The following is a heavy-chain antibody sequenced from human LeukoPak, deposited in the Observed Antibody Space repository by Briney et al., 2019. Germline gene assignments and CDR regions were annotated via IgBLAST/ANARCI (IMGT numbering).Heavy chain of an antibody. J-gene: IGHJ4*02. D-gene: IGHD3-3*01. CDR1: GFTFSSYS. Sequence: GGSLRLSCAASGFTFSSYSMNWVRQAPGKGLEWVSSISSSSSYIYYADSVKGRFTISRDNAKNSLYLQMNSLRAEDTAVYYCARAGPTYYDFWSGSFDYWGQGTLVTVSS. CDR3: ARAGPTYYDFWSGSFDY. CDR2: ISSSSSYI. V-gene: IGHV3-21*01.